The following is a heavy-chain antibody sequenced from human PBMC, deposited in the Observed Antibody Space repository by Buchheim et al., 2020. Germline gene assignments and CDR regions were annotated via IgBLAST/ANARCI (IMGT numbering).Heavy chain of an antibody. V-gene: IGHV1-46*01. D-gene: IGHD2-2*01. J-gene: IGHJ6*02. CDR2: INPSGGST. CDR1: GYTFTSYY. CDR3: ARAHLTVVPAANWNYYYGMDV. Sequence: QVQLVQSGAEVKKPGASVKVSCKASGYTFTSYYIHWVRQAPGQGLEWMGIINPSGGSTSYAQKFQGRVTMTGATSTSTVYMELSSLRSEDTAVYYCARAHLTVVPAANWNYYYGMDVWGQGTT.